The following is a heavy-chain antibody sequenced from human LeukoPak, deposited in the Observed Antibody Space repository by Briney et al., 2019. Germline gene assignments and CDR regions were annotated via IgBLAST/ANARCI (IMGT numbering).Heavy chain of an antibody. J-gene: IGHJ6*04. V-gene: IGHV4-34*01. CDR1: GGSFSGYY. CDR2: INHSGST. Sequence: SETLSLTCAVYGGSFSGYYWSWIRQPPGKGLEWIGEINHSGSTNYNPSLKSRVTISVDTSKNQFSLKLSSVTAADTAVYYCARGRVRYYYYGMNVWGKGTTVTVSS. CDR3: ARGRVRYYYYGMNV.